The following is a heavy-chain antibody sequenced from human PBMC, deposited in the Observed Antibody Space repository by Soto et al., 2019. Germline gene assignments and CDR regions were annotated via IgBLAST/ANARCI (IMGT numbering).Heavy chain of an antibody. V-gene: IGHV3-11*01. CDR3: ARTARLFDY. J-gene: IGHJ4*02. CDR2: ISPSGSDI. D-gene: IGHD6-6*01. Sequence: GSLRLSCAASGFTFTDYYMSWIRQAPGKGLECLSYISPSGSDIAYADSVRGRFTISRDNARNSLYLQMNSLRGDDTAVYYCARTARLFDYWGQGTLVTVSS. CDR1: GFTFTDYY.